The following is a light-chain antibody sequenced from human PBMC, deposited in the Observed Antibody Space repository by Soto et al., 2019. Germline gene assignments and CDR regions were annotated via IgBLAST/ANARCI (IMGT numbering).Light chain of an antibody. CDR3: QQYNTWPPLT. J-gene: IGKJ4*01. CDR1: QSVSSN. CDR2: GSS. Sequence: EIVMMQSPATLSVSPGERATLSCRASQSVSSNLAWYQQKPGQGPRLLIYGSSTRATGIPARFSGSGSGTEFTLNISSLQSEDFAVYYCQQYNTWPPLTFGGGTKVEIK. V-gene: IGKV3-15*01.